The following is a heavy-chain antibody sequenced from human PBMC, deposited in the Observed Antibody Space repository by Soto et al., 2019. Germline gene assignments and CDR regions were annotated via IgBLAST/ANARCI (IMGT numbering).Heavy chain of an antibody. D-gene: IGHD3-10*01. V-gene: IGHV3-23*01. CDR1: GFTFSNYA. J-gene: IGHJ4*02. CDR3: ARASSYHGSGHYCPFDY. CDR2: ISRSGGDT. Sequence: EVQLLESGGGFVQPGGSLRLSCAASGFTFSNYAMSWVRQAPGKGLEWVSSISRSGGDTYYAHSVKGRFTITRDNSKKTLCLQMNSLTADDTAVYYCARASSYHGSGHYCPFDYWGQGTLVTVSS.